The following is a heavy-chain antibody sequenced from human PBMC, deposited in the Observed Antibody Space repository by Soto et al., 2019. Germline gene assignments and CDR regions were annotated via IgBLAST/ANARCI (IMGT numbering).Heavy chain of an antibody. D-gene: IGHD5-18*01. CDR1: GFTFRSYA. CDR2: ISGTGGST. J-gene: IGHJ3*02. CDR3: XKVPTGEMGTVFQAFDI. Sequence: PGGSLRLSCAASGFTFRSYAMSWVRQAPGKGLEWVSAISGTGGSTYYADSVKGRFTISRDNSKNTLYLQMNSLRGEDTAVYYCXKVPTGEMGTVFQAFDIWGQGTMVTVSS. V-gene: IGHV3-23*01.